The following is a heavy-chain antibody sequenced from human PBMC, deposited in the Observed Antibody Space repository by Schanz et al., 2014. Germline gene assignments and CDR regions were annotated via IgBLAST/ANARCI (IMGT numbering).Heavy chain of an antibody. J-gene: IGHJ4*01. D-gene: IGHD6-13*01. CDR1: GFTFITYT. Sequence: VQLVESGGGLVKPGGSLRLSCEASGFTFITYTMNWVRQAPGKGLEWVSSISSSGSYIHYADSVKGRFTISRDNAKNSLYLQMNSLRAEDTAVYYCAREQIMAAAGLVDYWGHGTLVTVSS. V-gene: IGHV3-21*04. CDR3: AREQIMAAAGLVDY. CDR2: ISSSGSYI.